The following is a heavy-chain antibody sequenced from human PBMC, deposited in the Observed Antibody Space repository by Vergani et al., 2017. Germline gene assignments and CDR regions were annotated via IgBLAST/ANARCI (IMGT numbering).Heavy chain of an antibody. CDR2: INPSGGST. Sequence: QVQLVQSGAEVKKPGASVKVSCKASGYTFTSYYMHWVRQAPGQGLEWMGIINPSGGSTSYAQKFQGRVTMTRDTSTSTVYMELSSLRSEDTAVYYCARVLHPSRHYYDSSGYYGGCRYWGQGTLVTVSS. D-gene: IGHD3-22*01. CDR3: ARVLHPSRHYYDSSGYYGGCRY. CDR1: GYTFTSYY. J-gene: IGHJ4*02. V-gene: IGHV1-46*03.